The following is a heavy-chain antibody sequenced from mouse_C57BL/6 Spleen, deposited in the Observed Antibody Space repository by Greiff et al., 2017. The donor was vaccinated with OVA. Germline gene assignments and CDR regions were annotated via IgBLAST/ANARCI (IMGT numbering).Heavy chain of an antibody. J-gene: IGHJ4*01. CDR1: GYAFSSYW. CDR2: IYPGDGDT. D-gene: IGHD1-1*01. Sequence: QVQLQQSGAELVKPGASVKISCKASGYAFSSYWMNWVKQRPGKGLEWIGQIYPGDGDTNYNGKFKGKATLTADKSSSTAYMQLSSLTSEDSAVYFCAGWGSSYAMDYWGQGTSVTVSS. CDR3: AGWGSSYAMDY. V-gene: IGHV1-80*01.